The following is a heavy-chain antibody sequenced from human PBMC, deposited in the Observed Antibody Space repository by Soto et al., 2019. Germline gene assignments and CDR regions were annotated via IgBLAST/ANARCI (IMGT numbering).Heavy chain of an antibody. J-gene: IGHJ4*02. CDR2: IYYSGST. CDR1: GGSISSSSYY. V-gene: IGHV4-39*01. D-gene: IGHD5-18*01. Sequence: SETLSLTCTVSGGSISSSSYYWGWIRQPPGKGLEWIGSIYYSGSTYYNPSLKSRVTISVDTSKNQFSLKLSSVTAADTAVYYCARRRIQLWESIDYWGQVTLGTVSS. CDR3: ARRRIQLWESIDY.